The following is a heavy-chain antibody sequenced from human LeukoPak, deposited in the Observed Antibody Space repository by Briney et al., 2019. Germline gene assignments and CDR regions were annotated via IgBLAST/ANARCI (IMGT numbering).Heavy chain of an antibody. CDR3: ARVFYDFWRGSPFDY. CDR2: ISSSSSYI. V-gene: IGHV3-21*01. D-gene: IGHD3-3*01. Sequence: GGSLRLSCAASGFTFSSYSMNWVRQAPGKGLEWVSSISSSSSYIYYADSVKGRFTISRDNAKNSLYLQMNSLRAEDTAVYYCARVFYDFWRGSPFDYWGQGTLVTVSS. CDR1: GFTFSSYS. J-gene: IGHJ4*02.